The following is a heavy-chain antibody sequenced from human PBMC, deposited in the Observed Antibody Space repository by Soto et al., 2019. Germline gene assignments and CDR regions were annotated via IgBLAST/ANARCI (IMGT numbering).Heavy chain of an antibody. Sequence: EVQLVESGGGLVQPGRSLRLSCAASGFTFDDYAMHWVRQAPGKGLEWVSGISWNSGSIGYADSVKGRFTISRDNAKNSLYLQMNSLRAEDTALYYCTTDQPVLLWFGPYGMDVWGQGTTVTVSS. CDR1: GFTFDDYA. J-gene: IGHJ6*02. CDR2: ISWNSGSI. V-gene: IGHV3-9*01. D-gene: IGHD3-10*01. CDR3: TTDQPVLLWFGPYGMDV.